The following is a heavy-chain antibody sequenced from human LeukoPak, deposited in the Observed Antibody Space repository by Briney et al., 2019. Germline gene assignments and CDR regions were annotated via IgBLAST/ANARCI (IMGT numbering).Heavy chain of an antibody. D-gene: IGHD3-3*01. V-gene: IGHV3-74*01. CDR2: INSDGSST. Sequence: GGSLRLSCAASGFTFSSYWMHWVRQAPGKGLVWVSRINSDGSSTSYADSVKGRLTISRDNAKNTLYLQMNSLGAEDTAVYYCARSLGWNYFDYWGQGTLVTVSS. CDR3: ARSLGWNYFDY. CDR1: GFTFSSYW. J-gene: IGHJ4*02.